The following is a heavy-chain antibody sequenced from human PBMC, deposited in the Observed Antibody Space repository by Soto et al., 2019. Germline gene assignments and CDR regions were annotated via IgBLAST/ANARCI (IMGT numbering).Heavy chain of an antibody. D-gene: IGHD6-19*01. J-gene: IGHJ4*02. CDR3: ARGSPGLNKGGIAVAGSAESHIDY. CDR2: IYHSGST. Sequence: QVQLQESGPGLVKPSGTLSLTCAVSGGSISSSNWWSWVRQPPGKGLEWIGEIYHSGSTNYNPSLKSRVTITVDKSKNQFYLKLSSVTAADTAVYYCARGSPGLNKGGIAVAGSAESHIDYWGQGTLVTVSS. V-gene: IGHV4-4*02. CDR1: GGSISSSNW.